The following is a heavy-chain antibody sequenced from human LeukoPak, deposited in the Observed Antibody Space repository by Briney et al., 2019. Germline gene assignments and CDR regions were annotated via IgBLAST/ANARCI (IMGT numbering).Heavy chain of an antibody. J-gene: IGHJ4*02. V-gene: IGHV4-59*01. CDR2: IYYSGST. CDR1: GGSISSYY. Sequence: SETLSLTCTVSGGSISSYYWSWIRQPPRQGLEWIGYIYYSGSTNYNPSLQSRVTISVDTSKNQFSLKLSSVTAADTAVYYCASSVAGTGVYYFDYWGQGTLVTVSS. CDR3: ASSVAGTGVYYFDY. D-gene: IGHD6-19*01.